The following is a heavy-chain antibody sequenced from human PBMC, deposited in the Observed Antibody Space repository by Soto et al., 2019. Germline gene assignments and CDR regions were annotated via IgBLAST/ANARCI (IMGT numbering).Heavy chain of an antibody. V-gene: IGHV3-11*01. D-gene: IGHD3-22*01. CDR2: MSGSTSTF. CDR3: ARSKYYYDSSGYYAPDY. Sequence: LSLTCTVSGGSISSYYMNWIRLAPGKGLEWVSYMSGSTSTFYYADSVKGRFTSSRDNAKNSLYLLMNSLRAEDTAVYYCARSKYYYDSSGYYAPDYWGQGTPVTVSS. J-gene: IGHJ4*02. CDR1: GGSISSYY.